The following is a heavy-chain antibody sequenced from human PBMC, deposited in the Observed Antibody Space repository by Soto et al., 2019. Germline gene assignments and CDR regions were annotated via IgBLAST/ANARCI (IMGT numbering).Heavy chain of an antibody. J-gene: IGHJ4*02. D-gene: IGHD2-8*02. Sequence: PSDTLSLTFAVYGWAFSGYYWTWIRQPPGTGLEWIGEINHSGSTNYNPSLKSRVTISVDTSKNQFSLKLTSVTAADTAVYYCARDTITGLFDYWGQGTLVTVSS. CDR3: ARDTITGLFDY. CDR1: GWAFSGYY. CDR2: INHSGST. V-gene: IGHV4-34*01.